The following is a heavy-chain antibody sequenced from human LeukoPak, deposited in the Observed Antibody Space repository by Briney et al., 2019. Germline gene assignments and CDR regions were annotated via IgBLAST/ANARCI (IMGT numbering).Heavy chain of an antibody. Sequence: GRSLRLSCAASGFTFSNYGLSGARQAPGRGWEWVLEIMGSGDSTYYADSVKGRFTISRDNSKNTLYLQMNSLRAEDTAVYYCASHYGSGSSNWLDLWGQGTLVTVSS. V-gene: IGHV3-23*01. D-gene: IGHD3-10*01. CDR3: ASHYGSGSSNWLDL. CDR1: GFTFSNYG. J-gene: IGHJ5*02. CDR2: IMGSGDST.